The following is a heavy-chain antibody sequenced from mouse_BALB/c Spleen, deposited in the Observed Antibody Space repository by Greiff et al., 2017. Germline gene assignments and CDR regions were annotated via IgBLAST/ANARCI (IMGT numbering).Heavy chain of an antibody. CDR1: GYSITSDYA. V-gene: IGHV3-2*02. CDR3: ARSGAMDY. J-gene: IGHJ4*01. Sequence: EVQLQQSGPGLVKPSQSLSLTCTVTGYSITSDYAWNWIRQFPGNKLEWMGYISYSGSTSYNPSLKSRISITRDTSKNQCFLQLNSVTTEDTATYYCARSGAMDYWGQGTSVTVSS. D-gene: IGHD3-1*01. CDR2: ISYSGST.